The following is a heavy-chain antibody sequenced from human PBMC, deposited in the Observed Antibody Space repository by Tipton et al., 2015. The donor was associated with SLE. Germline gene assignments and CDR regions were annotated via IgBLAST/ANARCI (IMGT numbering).Heavy chain of an antibody. V-gene: IGHV4-31*03. Sequence: TLSLTCSVSGASISSDVYYWSWIRQPPGKGLEWIGYIYNTGNTYYNPSLKSRVTMSVDTSKNQFSLRVTSVTAADTAVYYCARDGPDTSGYYLDYWGQGILVTVSS. CDR2: IYNTGNT. J-gene: IGHJ4*02. CDR3: ARDGPDTSGYYLDY. D-gene: IGHD3-22*01. CDR1: GASISSDVYY.